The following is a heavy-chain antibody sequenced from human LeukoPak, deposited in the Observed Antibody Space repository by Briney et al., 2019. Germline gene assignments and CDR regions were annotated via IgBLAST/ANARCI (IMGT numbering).Heavy chain of an antibody. CDR3: ARDWVTGWFDP. V-gene: IGHV4-4*07. Sequence: PSETLPLTCTVSGGSISSYYWSWIRQPAGKGLEWIGRIYTSGSTNYNPSLKSRVTISVDTSKNQFSLKLSSVTAADTAVYYCARDWVTGWFDPWGQGTLVTVSS. D-gene: IGHD7-27*01. CDR2: IYTSGST. J-gene: IGHJ5*02. CDR1: GGSISSYY.